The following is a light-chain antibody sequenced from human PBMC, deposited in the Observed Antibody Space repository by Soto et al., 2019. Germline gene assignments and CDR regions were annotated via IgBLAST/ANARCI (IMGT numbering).Light chain of an antibody. J-gene: IGKJ1*01. Sequence: EIVLTQSPGTLSLSPGERATLSCRASQSVSSSYLAWYQQKPGQAPRLLIYGAYSRATGIPDRSSRSRSGTDFTIYLSRRRPEDVPVYYCQYDRSSPRWTLGHANKV. CDR1: QSVSSSY. CDR2: GAY. V-gene: IGKV3-20*01. CDR3: QYDRSSPRWT.